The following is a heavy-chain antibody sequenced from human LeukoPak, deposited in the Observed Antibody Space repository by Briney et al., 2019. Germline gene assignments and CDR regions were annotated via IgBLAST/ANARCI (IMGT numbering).Heavy chain of an antibody. Sequence: GESLKISCKGSGYSFTSYWIGWVRQMPGKGLEWMGIIYPGDSDTRYSPSFQGQVTISADKSISTAYLQWSSLKASDTAMYYCARQSKAAVAGVTPFDYWGQGTLVTVSS. CDR2: IYPGDSDT. J-gene: IGHJ4*02. CDR3: ARQSKAAVAGVTPFDY. D-gene: IGHD6-19*01. V-gene: IGHV5-51*01. CDR1: GYSFTSYW.